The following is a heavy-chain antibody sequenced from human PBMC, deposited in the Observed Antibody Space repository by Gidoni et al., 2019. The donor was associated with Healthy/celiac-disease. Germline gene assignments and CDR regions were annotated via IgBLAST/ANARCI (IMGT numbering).Heavy chain of an antibody. CDR1: GFTFSSYA. Sequence: EVQLLESGGGLVQPGGSLRLSCAASGFTFSSYAMSWVRQAPGKGLEWVSAISGSGGSTYYADSVKGRFTISRDNSKNTLYLQMNSLRAEDTAVYYCAKEIHECSGGSCYIFRPFRAFDIWGQGTMVTVSS. D-gene: IGHD2-15*01. V-gene: IGHV3-23*01. J-gene: IGHJ3*02. CDR2: ISGSGGST. CDR3: AKEIHECSGGSCYIFRPFRAFDI.